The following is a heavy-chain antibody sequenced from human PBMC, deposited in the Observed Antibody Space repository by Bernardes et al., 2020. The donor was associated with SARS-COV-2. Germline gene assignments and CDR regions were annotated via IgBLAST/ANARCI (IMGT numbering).Heavy chain of an antibody. CDR1: GFTFSTFW. CDR3: ARIYSTSSFDFDY. Sequence: GGSLRLSCAASGFTFSTFWMTWVRQAPGKGLEWVANINQDGSETFYMDSVKGRFTISRDNAKNSLFMEMNTLRAEDTAVYYCARIYSTSSFDFDYWGQGTLVTVSS. CDR2: INQDGSET. V-gene: IGHV3-7*01. D-gene: IGHD6-6*01. J-gene: IGHJ4*02.